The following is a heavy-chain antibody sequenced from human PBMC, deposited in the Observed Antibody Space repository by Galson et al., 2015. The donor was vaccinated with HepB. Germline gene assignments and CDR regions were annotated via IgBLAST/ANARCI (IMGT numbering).Heavy chain of an antibody. CDR2: INAGNGNT. Sequence: SVKVSCKASGYTFTSYAMHWVRQAPGQRPEWMGWINAGNGNTKYSQKFQGRVTITRDTSASTAYMELSSLRSEDTAVYYCARETTLYYYGSGRWFDPWGQGTLVTVSS. V-gene: IGHV1-3*01. CDR3: ARETTLYYYGSGRWFDP. CDR1: GYTFTSYA. J-gene: IGHJ5*02. D-gene: IGHD3-10*01.